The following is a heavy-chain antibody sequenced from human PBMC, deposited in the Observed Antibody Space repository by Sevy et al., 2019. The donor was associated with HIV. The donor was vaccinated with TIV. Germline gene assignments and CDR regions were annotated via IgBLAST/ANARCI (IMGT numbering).Heavy chain of an antibody. CDR3: ARDKLLPVMVTMVRGALSYYFDY. CDR2: IWYDGINK. V-gene: IGHV3-33*01. CDR1: GFTFSDYG. Sequence: GGSLRLSCAASGFTFSDYGIHWVRQAPGKGPEWVAVIWYDGINKYYVDSVKGRFTISRDNSKNTVYLQRNSLRAEDTAVYYCARDKLLPVMVTMVRGALSYYFDYWGQGTLVTVSS. D-gene: IGHD3-10*01. J-gene: IGHJ4*02.